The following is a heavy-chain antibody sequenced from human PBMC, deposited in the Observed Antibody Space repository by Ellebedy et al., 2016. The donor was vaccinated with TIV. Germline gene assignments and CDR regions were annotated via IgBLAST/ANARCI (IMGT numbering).Heavy chain of an antibody. Sequence: ASVKVSCKASGYTFTGYYMHWVRQAPGQGLEWMGWINPNSGGTNYAQKFQGRVTMTRDTSISTAYTELSRLRSDDTAVYYCARDIIVGAFYYYYGMDVWGQGTTVTVSS. J-gene: IGHJ6*02. D-gene: IGHD1-26*01. V-gene: IGHV1-2*02. CDR2: INPNSGGT. CDR3: ARDIIVGAFYYYYGMDV. CDR1: GYTFTGYY.